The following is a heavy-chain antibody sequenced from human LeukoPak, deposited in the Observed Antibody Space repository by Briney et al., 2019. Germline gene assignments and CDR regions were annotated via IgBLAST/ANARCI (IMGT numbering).Heavy chain of an antibody. D-gene: IGHD1-26*01. Sequence: GGSLKLSWAAPGSPFISYGRHWVRRAPAKGLEWVAFIRYDGSNKYYADSVKGRFTISRDNSKNTLYLQMNSLRAEDTAVYYCAKVRSSGSYRGVFDYWGQGTLVTVSS. CDR2: IRYDGSNK. CDR1: GSPFISYG. J-gene: IGHJ4*02. V-gene: IGHV3-30*02. CDR3: AKVRSSGSYRGVFDY.